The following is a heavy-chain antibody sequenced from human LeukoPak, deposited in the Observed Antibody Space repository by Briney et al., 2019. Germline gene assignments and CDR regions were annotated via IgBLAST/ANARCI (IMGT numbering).Heavy chain of an antibody. CDR1: GYTLTELS. J-gene: IGHJ4*02. D-gene: IGHD2-15*01. V-gene: IGHV1-24*01. CDR3: ATDRWGGCSGGSCYFYYFDY. CDR2: FDPEDGET. Sequence: ASVKVSCKVSGYTLTELSMHWVRQAPGKGLEWMGGFDPEDGETIYAQKFQGRVTMTEDTSTDTAYMELSSLRSEDTAVYYCATDRWGGCSGGSCYFYYFDYWGQGTLVTVSS.